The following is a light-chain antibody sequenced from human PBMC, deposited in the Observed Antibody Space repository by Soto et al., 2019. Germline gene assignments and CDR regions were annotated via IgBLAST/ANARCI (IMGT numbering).Light chain of an antibody. CDR3: QQSYTIPYT. CDR2: AAS. V-gene: IGKV1-39*01. CDR1: QSISTY. J-gene: IGKJ2*01. Sequence: DIQMTQSPSSLPASVGDRVTLTCRASQSISTYLNWYQQKPGKAPKLLIYAASSLQSGVPSRLSGSGSGTDFTLTIDSLQPEDFPTYYCQQSYTIPYTFGQGTKLEIK.